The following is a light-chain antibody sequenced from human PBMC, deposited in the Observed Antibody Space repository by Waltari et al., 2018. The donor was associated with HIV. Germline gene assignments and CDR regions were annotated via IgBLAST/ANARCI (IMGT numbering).Light chain of an antibody. CDR1: HSNIGRNS. CDR2: RNN. Sequence: QSVLTQPPAASGTPGPRVTISCSGSHSNIGRNSVYWYEQFTGTAPKLLIYRNNQRPSGVPDRFSGSKSGTSASLAISGLRSEDEADYYCAAWDDSLSGHVVFGGGTKLTVL. V-gene: IGLV1-47*01. CDR3: AAWDDSLSGHVV. J-gene: IGLJ2*01.